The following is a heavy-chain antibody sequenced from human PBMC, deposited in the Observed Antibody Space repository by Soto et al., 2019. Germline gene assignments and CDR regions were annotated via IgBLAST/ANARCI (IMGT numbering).Heavy chain of an antibody. V-gene: IGHV3-30*03. CDR2: ISYDGSND. CDR3: VRPQGSDQDRNGYYYDYFDY. CDR1: GFTFSKYG. Sequence: GGSLRLSCAASGFTFSKYGMHWVRQAPGKGLEWVAVISYDGSNDFYADSVKGRFTISRDNSKSTLFLHLNSLRAEDTAVYYCVRPQGSDQDRNGYYYDYFDYWGQGTLVTVSS. J-gene: IGHJ4*02. D-gene: IGHD3-22*01.